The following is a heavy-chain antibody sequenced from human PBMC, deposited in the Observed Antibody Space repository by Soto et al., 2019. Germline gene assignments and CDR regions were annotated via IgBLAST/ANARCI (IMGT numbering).Heavy chain of an antibody. J-gene: IGHJ6*02. Sequence: QVQLVQSGAEVKKPGSSVKVSCKASGGTFSSYAISWVRQAPGQGLEWMGGIIPMFGPANYAQKFQGRVTITADESTRTAYMERSSLRSEDTAVYYCARAVVVTATIYLYYAMDAWGQGTAVTVSS. D-gene: IGHD2-21*02. CDR1: GGTFSSYA. CDR3: ARAVVVTATIYLYYAMDA. V-gene: IGHV1-69*12. CDR2: IIPMFGPA.